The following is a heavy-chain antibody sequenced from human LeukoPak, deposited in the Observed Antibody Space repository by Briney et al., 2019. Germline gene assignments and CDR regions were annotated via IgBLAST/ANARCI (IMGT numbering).Heavy chain of an antibody. CDR2: MNPNSGNT. CDR1: GYTFTSYD. J-gene: IGHJ4*02. CDR3: ARGAEYSSSYNLGY. V-gene: IGHV1-8*01. Sequence: ASVKVSCKASGYTFTSYDINWVRQATGQGLEWMGWMNPNSGNTGYAQKFQGRVTMTRNTSISTAYMELSSLRSEDAAVYYCARGAEYSSSYNLGYWGQGTLVTVSS. D-gene: IGHD6-6*01.